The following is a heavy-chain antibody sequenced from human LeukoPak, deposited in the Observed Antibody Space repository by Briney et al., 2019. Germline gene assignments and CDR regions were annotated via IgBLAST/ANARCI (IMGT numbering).Heavy chain of an antibody. D-gene: IGHD6-19*01. Sequence: GGSLRLSCAASGFTVSSNYMSWVRQAPGKGLEWVSVISGSGGSTYYADSVKGRFTISRDNSKNTPYPQMNSLRAEDTAVYYCAKEEIGMIAVAWSFDYWGQGTLVTVSS. CDR1: GFTVSSNY. CDR2: ISGSGGST. J-gene: IGHJ4*02. CDR3: AKEEIGMIAVAWSFDY. V-gene: IGHV3-23*01.